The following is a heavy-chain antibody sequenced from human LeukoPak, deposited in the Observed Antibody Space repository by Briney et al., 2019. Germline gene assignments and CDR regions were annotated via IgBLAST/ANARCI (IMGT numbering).Heavy chain of an antibody. V-gene: IGHV4-39*01. CDR1: GGSISSSSYY. J-gene: IGHJ3*02. Sequence: PAETLSLTCTVSGGSISSSSYYWGWIRQPPGKGLEWIGSIYYSGSTYYNPSLKSRVTISVDTSKNQFSLKLSSVTAVDTAVYYCARKYYYDSSGYHDAFDIWGQRTMVTVSS. CDR2: IYYSGST. D-gene: IGHD3-22*01. CDR3: ARKYYYDSSGYHDAFDI.